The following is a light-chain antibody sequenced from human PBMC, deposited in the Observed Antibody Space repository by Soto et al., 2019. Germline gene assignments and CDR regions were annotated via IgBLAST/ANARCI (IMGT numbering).Light chain of an antibody. V-gene: IGKV1-39*01. CDR2: AAS. J-gene: IGKJ4*01. CDR1: QSISSY. CDR3: QQSYSTLT. Sequence: DIPITQSPSSLSASVGDRVTITCRASQSISSYLNWYQQKPGKAPKLLIYAASSLQSGVPSRFSGSGSGTDFTHTISSLQPEDFATYYCQQSYSTLTFGGGTKVDIK.